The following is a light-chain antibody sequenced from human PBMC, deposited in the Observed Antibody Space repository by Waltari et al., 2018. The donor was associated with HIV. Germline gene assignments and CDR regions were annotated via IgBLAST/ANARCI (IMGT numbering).Light chain of an antibody. CDR2: ETS. CDR3: QQRGTWPLVT. J-gene: IGKJ4*01. V-gene: IGKV3-11*01. Sequence: EIALTQSPATLSVFPGERAVLSCRASQSVSRHLAWYQQKSGQGPILLIYETSTRAAGTPGRFNGSGSGTDFVLTITDVEPGDVAVYYCQQRGTWPLVTFGGGTKVE. CDR1: QSVSRH.